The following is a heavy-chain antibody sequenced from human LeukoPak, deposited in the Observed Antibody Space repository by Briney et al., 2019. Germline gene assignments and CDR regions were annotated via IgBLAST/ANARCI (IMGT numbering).Heavy chain of an antibody. CDR3: AKGDPVAAGDY. CDR2: ISWNSGSI. J-gene: IGHJ4*02. CDR1: GFTFDDYA. Sequence: GGSLRLSCAASGFTFDDYAMHWVRQAPGKGLEWVSGISWNSGSIGYADSVKGRFTISRDNAKNSLYPQMNSLRAEDTALYYCAKGDPVAAGDYWGQGTLVTVSS. V-gene: IGHV3-9*01. D-gene: IGHD6-13*01.